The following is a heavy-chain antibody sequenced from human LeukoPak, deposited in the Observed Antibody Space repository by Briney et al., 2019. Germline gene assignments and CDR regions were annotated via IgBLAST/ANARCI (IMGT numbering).Heavy chain of an antibody. J-gene: IGHJ3*02. V-gene: IGHV5-51*01. CDR3: ARTLGRGRAFDI. Sequence: GESLKISCKDSGHRFTSYWIAWVRQMPGKGLEWMGVIFPDDSETRYSPSFQGQVTISADRSISTAYLQWSSVQASDTAMYYCARTLGRGRAFDIWGQGTMVTVSS. D-gene: IGHD7-27*01. CDR1: GHRFTSYW. CDR2: IFPDDSET.